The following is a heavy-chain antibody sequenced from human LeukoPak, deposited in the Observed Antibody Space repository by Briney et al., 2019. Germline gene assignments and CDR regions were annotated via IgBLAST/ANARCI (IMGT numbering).Heavy chain of an antibody. J-gene: IGHJ4*02. CDR2: IKQDGSEK. CDR3: ASQPPGGYRYYFDY. CDR1: GFTFSSYW. Sequence: PGGCLRLSCAASGFTFSSYWMSWVRQAPGKGLEWVANIKQDGSEKYYVDSVKGRFTISRDNAKNSLYLQMNSLRAEDTAVYYCASQPPGGYRYYFDYWGQGTLVTVSS. V-gene: IGHV3-7*01. D-gene: IGHD5-18*01.